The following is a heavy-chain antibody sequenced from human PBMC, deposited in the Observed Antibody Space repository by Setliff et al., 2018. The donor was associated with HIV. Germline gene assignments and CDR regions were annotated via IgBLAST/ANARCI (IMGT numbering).Heavy chain of an antibody. CDR2: ISGYGNR. CDR3: ARDRPHQHYFELYSFYYMEL. V-gene: IGHV1-18*01. J-gene: IGHJ6*03. CDR1: GYTFNNYG. D-gene: IGHD3-10*01. Sequence: ASVKVSCKASGYTFNNYGVMWVRQAPGQGLEWMGWISGYGNRKYAQKFEGRLTVTTDTSTSTAYMELSNLRSDDTAVYYCARDRPHQHYFELYSFYYMELWGKGTTVTVSS.